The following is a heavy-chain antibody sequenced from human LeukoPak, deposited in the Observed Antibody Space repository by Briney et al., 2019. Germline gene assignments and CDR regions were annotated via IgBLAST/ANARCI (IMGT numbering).Heavy chain of an antibody. V-gene: IGHV3-21*01. D-gene: IGHD1-20*01. CDR3: VPLNWNPPGDFDR. Sequence: GGSLRLSCAASGFTFSSYSLNWVRLAPGKGLEWVSSISSSGSYIYYADSVKGRFTISRDNAKNSLYLQMNSLRAEDTAVYYCVPLNWNPPGDFDRWGQGTLVTVSS. J-gene: IGHJ4*02. CDR2: ISSSGSYI. CDR1: GFTFSSYS.